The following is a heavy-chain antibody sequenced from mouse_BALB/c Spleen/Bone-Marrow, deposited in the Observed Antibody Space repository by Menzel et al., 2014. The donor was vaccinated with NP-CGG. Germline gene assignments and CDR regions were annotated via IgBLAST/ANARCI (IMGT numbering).Heavy chain of an antibody. J-gene: IGHJ3*01. V-gene: IGHV2-9*02. D-gene: IGHD2-4*01. Sequence: VKLVESGPGLVAPSQSLSITCTVSGFSLTSYGVHWVRQPPGKGLEWLGVIWAGGSANYNSALMSRLSISKDNSKSQVFLKMNSLQTDDTAMYYCARSTMITEGFAYWGQGTLVTVSA. CDR3: ARSTMITEGFAY. CDR2: IWAGGSA. CDR1: GFSLTSYG.